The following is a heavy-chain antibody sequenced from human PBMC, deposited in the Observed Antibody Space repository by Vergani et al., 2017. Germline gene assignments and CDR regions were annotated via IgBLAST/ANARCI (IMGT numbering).Heavy chain of an antibody. CDR3: AKHFRGWGIDY. D-gene: IGHD3-16*01. CDR2: IQFDGSNQ. J-gene: IGHJ4*02. V-gene: IGHV3-30*02. CDR1: GFTLSNYD. Sequence: VQLVESGGGVVQRGGSLRLSCAASGFTLSNYDMQWIRQGPGQGREFVAFIQFDGSNQYYADSVKGRFTLSRDFSKNTLYLQMNSLRTDDTATYYCAKHFRGWGIDYWGKGTQVIVSS.